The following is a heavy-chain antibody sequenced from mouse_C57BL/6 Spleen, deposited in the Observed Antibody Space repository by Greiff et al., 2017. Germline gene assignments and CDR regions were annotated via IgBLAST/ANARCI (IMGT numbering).Heavy chain of an antibody. Sequence: VQLQQSGPELVKPGASVKIPCKASGYTFTDYNMDWVKQSHGKSLEWIGDINPNNGGTIYNQKFKGKATLTVDKSSSTAYMELRSLTSEDTAVYYCAREGVYSNYNAMDYWGQGTSVTVSS. J-gene: IGHJ4*01. V-gene: IGHV1-18*01. D-gene: IGHD2-5*01. CDR3: AREGVYSNYNAMDY. CDR2: INPNNGGT. CDR1: GYTFTDYN.